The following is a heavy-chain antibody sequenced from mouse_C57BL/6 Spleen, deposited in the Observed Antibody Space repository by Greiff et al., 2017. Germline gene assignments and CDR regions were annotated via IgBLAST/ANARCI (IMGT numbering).Heavy chain of an antibody. V-gene: IGHV1-52*01. D-gene: IGHD2-4*01. CDR2: IDPSDSET. CDR1: GYTFTSYW. Sequence: QVQLQQPGAELVRPGSSVKLSCKASGYTFTSYWMHWVKQRPIQGLEWIGNIDPSDSETHYNQKFKDKATLTVDKSYSTAYMQLSSLTSEDSAVDYCARDDYGSWFAYWGQGTLVTVSA. CDR3: ARDDYGSWFAY. J-gene: IGHJ3*01.